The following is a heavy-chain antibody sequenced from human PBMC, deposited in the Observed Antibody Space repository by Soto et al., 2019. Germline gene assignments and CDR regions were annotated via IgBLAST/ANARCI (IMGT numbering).Heavy chain of an antibody. D-gene: IGHD2-15*01. V-gene: IGHV4-30-2*01. Sequence: SETLSLTCAVSGGSISSGGYSWSWIRQPPGKGLDWIGYIYHSGTTFYNPSLKSRVTISVDRSKNQFSLKLRSVTAADTAVYYCARGYCSGGSCYSYSWFDPWGQGTLVTVSS. J-gene: IGHJ5*02. CDR1: GGSISSGGYS. CDR2: IYHSGTT. CDR3: ARGYCSGGSCYSYSWFDP.